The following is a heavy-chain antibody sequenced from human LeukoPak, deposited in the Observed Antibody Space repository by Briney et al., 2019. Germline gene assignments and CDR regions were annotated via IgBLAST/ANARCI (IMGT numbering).Heavy chain of an antibody. V-gene: IGHV4-34*01. J-gene: IGHJ5*02. D-gene: IGHD3-10*01. Sequence: SETLSLTCAVYNGSFSGYYWSWIRQPPGKGLEWIGEINHSGSSNYNPSLKSRVTISLDTSKSQFSLKVRYVTAADTAVYYCARGRGIYYGSGSYYSRLDPWGQGTLVTVSS. CDR2: INHSGSS. CDR3: ARGRGIYYGSGSYYSRLDP. CDR1: NGSFSGYY.